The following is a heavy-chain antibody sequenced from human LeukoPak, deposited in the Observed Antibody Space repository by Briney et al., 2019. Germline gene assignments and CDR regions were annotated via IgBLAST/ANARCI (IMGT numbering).Heavy chain of an antibody. CDR2: IYYSGST. D-gene: IGHD1-26*01. Sequence: SETLSLTCTVSGGSISSYYWSWIRQPPGKGLEWIGYIYYSGSTNYNPSLKSRVTISVDTSKNQFSLKLSSVTAADTAVYYCARDRGSYPVGYFDYWGQGALVTVSS. CDR1: GGSISSYY. CDR3: ARDRGSYPVGYFDY. V-gene: IGHV4-59*01. J-gene: IGHJ4*02.